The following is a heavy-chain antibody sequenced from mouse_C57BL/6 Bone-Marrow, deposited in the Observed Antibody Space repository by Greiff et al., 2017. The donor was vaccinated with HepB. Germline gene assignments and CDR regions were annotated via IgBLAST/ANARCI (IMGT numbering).Heavy chain of an antibody. D-gene: IGHD2-2*01. V-gene: IGHV14-4*01. Sequence: EVQLVESGAELVRPGASVKLSCTASGFNIKDDYMHWVKQRPEQGLEWIGWIDPENGDTEYASKFQGKATITADTSSNTAYLQLSSLTSEDTAVYYCTTWGMVTTGFAYWGQGTLVTVSA. CDR1: GFNIKDDY. CDR2: IDPENGDT. J-gene: IGHJ3*01. CDR3: TTWGMVTTGFAY.